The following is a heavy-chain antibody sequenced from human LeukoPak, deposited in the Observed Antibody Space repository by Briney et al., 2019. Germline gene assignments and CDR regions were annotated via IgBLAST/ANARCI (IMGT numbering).Heavy chain of an antibody. D-gene: IGHD5-18*01. V-gene: IGHV4-4*02. CDR1: GDSISGNNW. Sequence: SGTLSLTCAVSGDSISGNNWWSWVRQPPGKGLEWIGEIYHSGSTTYNPSLKSRVTISVDESKNHFSLKLSSVTAADTAVYYCARRGYSYGFNYWGQGTLVTVSS. CDR3: ARRGYSYGFNY. J-gene: IGHJ4*02. CDR2: IYHSGST.